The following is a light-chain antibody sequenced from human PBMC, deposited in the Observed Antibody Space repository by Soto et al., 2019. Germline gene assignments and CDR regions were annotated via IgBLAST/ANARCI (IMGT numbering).Light chain of an antibody. J-gene: IGKJ5*01. CDR3: QQYGSSPRT. Sequence: EIVLTQSPGTLSLSPGERATLSCRASQSVDNSNLAWYQQKLGRAPRLLISGASTRATGIPDRFSGSGSETDFTLTIARLEPEDFAAYYCQQYGSSPRTFGRGTRLEIK. V-gene: IGKV3-20*01. CDR2: GAS. CDR1: QSVDNSN.